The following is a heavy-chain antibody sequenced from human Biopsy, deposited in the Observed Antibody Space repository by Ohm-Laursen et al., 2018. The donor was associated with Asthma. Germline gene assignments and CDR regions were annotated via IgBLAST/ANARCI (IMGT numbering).Heavy chain of an antibody. D-gene: IGHD6-19*01. CDR3: VRAVRNEQWLAPFDY. CDR1: GGSISSFY. Sequence: TLPLTCSVYGGSISSFYWSWIRQSPEKGLEWMGHVYWTGSTNYNPSLKSRITMSVDTSKNRMFLELTSVTAADTAIYYCVRAVRNEQWLAPFDYWGQGKPVTVSS. CDR2: VYWTGST. J-gene: IGHJ4*02. V-gene: IGHV4-59*01.